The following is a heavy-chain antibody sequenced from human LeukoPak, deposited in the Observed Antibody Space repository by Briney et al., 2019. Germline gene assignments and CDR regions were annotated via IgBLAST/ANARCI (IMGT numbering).Heavy chain of an antibody. V-gene: IGHV4-59*01. CDR2: IYYSGSA. D-gene: IGHD6-13*01. Sequence: EPSETLSLTCTDSGGSISSYYWSWIRQPPGKGLEWIGYIYYSGSANYNPSLKSRVTISVDTSKNQFSLKLSSVTAADTAVYYCAREGAAAGLDYWGQGTLVTVSS. CDR3: AREGAAAGLDY. J-gene: IGHJ4*02. CDR1: GGSISSYY.